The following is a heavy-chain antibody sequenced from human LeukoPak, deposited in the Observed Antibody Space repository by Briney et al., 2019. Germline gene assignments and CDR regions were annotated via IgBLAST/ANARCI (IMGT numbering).Heavy chain of an antibody. CDR3: ARQYSGYDRTPFDY. Sequence: GESLKISCKGSGYSFTSYWIGWVRQMPGRGLEWMGIIYPGDSDTRYSPSFQGQVTISVDRSISTAYLQWSSLKASDTAMYYCARQYSGYDRTPFDYWGQGTLVAVPS. CDR2: IYPGDSDT. V-gene: IGHV5-51*01. J-gene: IGHJ4*02. D-gene: IGHD5-12*01. CDR1: GYSFTSYW.